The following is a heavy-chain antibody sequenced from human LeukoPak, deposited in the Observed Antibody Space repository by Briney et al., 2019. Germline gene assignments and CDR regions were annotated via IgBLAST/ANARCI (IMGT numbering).Heavy chain of an antibody. CDR3: AKDSGITMIVVVTPDY. V-gene: IGHV3-30*18. CDR1: RFTFSRYG. J-gene: IGHJ4*02. D-gene: IGHD3-22*01. CDR2: ISYDGSNK. Sequence: GRSLRLSCAASRFTFSRYGMHWVRQAPGKGLEWVAAISYDGSNKYYGDSVKGRFTISRDNSKNTLYLQMNSLRAEDTAVYYCAKDSGITMIVVVTPDYWGQGTLVTVSS.